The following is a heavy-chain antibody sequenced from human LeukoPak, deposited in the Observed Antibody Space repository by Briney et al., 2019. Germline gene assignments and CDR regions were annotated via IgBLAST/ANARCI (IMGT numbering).Heavy chain of an antibody. Sequence: SETLSLTCAVYGGSFSGYYWSWIRQPPGKGLEWIGEINHSGSTNYNPSLKSRVTISVGTSKNQFSLKLSSVTAADTAVYYCARKRGYSYGYAFDIWGQGTMVTVSS. CDR2: INHSGST. CDR1: GGSFSGYY. V-gene: IGHV4-34*01. D-gene: IGHD5-18*01. J-gene: IGHJ3*02. CDR3: ARKRGYSYGYAFDI.